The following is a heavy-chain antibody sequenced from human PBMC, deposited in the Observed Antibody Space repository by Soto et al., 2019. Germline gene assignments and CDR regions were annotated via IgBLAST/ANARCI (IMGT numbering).Heavy chain of an antibody. J-gene: IGHJ5*02. Sequence: PSETLSLTWTVSGGSISSSIYYWVWIRQPPGKGLEWIGSIYYSGSTYYNPSLKSRVTISVDTSKNQFSLKLSSVTAADTAVYYCARLAIFGVVNGAWFDPWGQGTLVTVSS. D-gene: IGHD3-3*01. V-gene: IGHV4-39*01. CDR1: GGSISSSIYY. CDR2: IYYSGST. CDR3: ARLAIFGVVNGAWFDP.